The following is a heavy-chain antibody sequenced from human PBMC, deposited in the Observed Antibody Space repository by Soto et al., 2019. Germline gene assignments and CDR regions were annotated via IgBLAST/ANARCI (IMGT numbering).Heavy chain of an antibody. J-gene: IGHJ3*02. CDR1: GFTFGSYA. V-gene: IGHV3-30-3*01. CDR3: ARDGNTVTNDAFEI. D-gene: IGHD4-17*01. Sequence: PGGSLRLSCAASGFTFGSYAMHWVRQAPGKGLEWVAVISYDGSNKYYADSVKGRFTISRDNSKNTLYLQMNSLRAEDTAVYYCARDGNTVTNDAFEIWGQGTMVTVSS. CDR2: ISYDGSNK.